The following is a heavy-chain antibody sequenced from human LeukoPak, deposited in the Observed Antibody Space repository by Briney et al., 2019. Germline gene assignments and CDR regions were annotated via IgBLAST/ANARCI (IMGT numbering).Heavy chain of an antibody. Sequence: GASVKVSCKASGYTFTSYGISWVRQAPGQGLEWMGWINSNSGGTYYAHKFQGRVTMTRDTSISTAYMELNRLRSDDTAVYYCARDRDGYNWGQGTLVTVSS. CDR1: GYTFTSYG. D-gene: IGHD5-24*01. J-gene: IGHJ4*02. V-gene: IGHV1-2*07. CDR3: ARDRDGYN. CDR2: INSNSGGT.